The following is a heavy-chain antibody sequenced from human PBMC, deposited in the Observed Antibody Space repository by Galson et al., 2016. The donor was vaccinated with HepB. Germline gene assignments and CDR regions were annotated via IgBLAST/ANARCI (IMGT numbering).Heavy chain of an antibody. D-gene: IGHD3-3*01. J-gene: IGHJ4*02. Sequence: SVKVSCKASGYTFTTYGVSWVRQAPGQGLAWMGWISAYNGDTNYAHEVQGRVTMTTDTSTSTVYMELKSLRSDETAIYYCARDRPTIFGGQPAFDYWGQGTLVTVSS. CDR2: ISAYNGDT. CDR3: ARDRPTIFGGQPAFDY. CDR1: GYTFTTYG. V-gene: IGHV1-18*04.